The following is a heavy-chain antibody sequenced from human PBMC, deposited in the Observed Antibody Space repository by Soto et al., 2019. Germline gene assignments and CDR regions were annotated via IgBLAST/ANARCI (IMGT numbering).Heavy chain of an antibody. Sequence: QVQLQQWGAGLLKPSETLSLTCAVYGGSLSGYYWSWIRQPPGKGLEWIAEINHSGSTNYNPSLQSRVTISVDTSKNQFSLKLSSVTVADTAVYYCARGPSPGDIRRVTPYYYGMDVWGQGTTVTVSS. CDR1: GGSLSGYY. J-gene: IGHJ6*02. D-gene: IGHD2-15*01. CDR3: ARGPSPGDIRRVTPYYYGMDV. CDR2: INHSGST. V-gene: IGHV4-34*01.